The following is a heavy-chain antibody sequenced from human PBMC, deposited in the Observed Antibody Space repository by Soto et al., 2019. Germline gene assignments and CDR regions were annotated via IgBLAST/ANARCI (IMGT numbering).Heavy chain of an antibody. Sequence: QVQLVQSGAEVKKPGAAVEVSCKASGYTFTSHYVHWVRQAPGQGLEWMGLINANSGTTSYAQKFQGRVTMTRDTSTSTVYMELSSLRFEVTAVYYCARDRNLETSAWARDYWGQGTLVTVSS. D-gene: IGHD6-19*01. CDR1: GYTFTSHY. CDR2: INANSGTT. V-gene: IGHV1-46*03. J-gene: IGHJ4*02. CDR3: ARDRNLETSAWARDY.